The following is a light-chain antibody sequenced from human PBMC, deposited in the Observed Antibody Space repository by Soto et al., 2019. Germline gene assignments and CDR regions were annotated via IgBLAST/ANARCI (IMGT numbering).Light chain of an antibody. J-gene: IGKJ2*01. CDR3: QQYGSSPPYT. Sequence: EIVLTQSPGTLSLSPGERATLSCRASQSVSSSYLAWYQQKPGQAPRLLIYGASSRATGIPDRFSGSGSGTDFTLTISSLEPDDFAVYYCQQYGSSPPYTFGQGTKLEI. CDR1: QSVSSSY. V-gene: IGKV3-20*01. CDR2: GAS.